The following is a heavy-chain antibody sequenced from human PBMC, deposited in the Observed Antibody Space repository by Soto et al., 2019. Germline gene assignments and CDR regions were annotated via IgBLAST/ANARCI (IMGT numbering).Heavy chain of an antibody. V-gene: IGHV3-33*01. CDR2: IWYDGSNK. Sequence: GGSLRLSCAASGFTFSSYGMHWVRQAPGKGLEWVAVIWYDGSNKYYADSVKGRFTISRDNSKSTLYLQMNSLRAEDTAVYYCARQDTAMNYGMDVWGQGTTVTVSS. CDR1: GFTFSSYG. J-gene: IGHJ6*02. CDR3: ARQDTAMNYGMDV. D-gene: IGHD5-18*01.